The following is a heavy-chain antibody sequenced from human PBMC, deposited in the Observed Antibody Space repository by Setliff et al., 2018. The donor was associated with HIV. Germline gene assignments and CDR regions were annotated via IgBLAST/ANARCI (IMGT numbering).Heavy chain of an antibody. V-gene: IGHV1-69*13. CDR1: GGTFSSYA. Sequence: SVKVSCKASGGTFSSYAISWVRQAPGQGPEWMGGIIPIFGTANYAQKFQGRVTITADESTSTAYMELSSLRSEDTAVYYCASYCSGGSCHSAEYFQHWGQGTLVTVSS. CDR2: IIPIFGTA. D-gene: IGHD2-15*01. CDR3: ASYCSGGSCHSAEYFQH. J-gene: IGHJ1*01.